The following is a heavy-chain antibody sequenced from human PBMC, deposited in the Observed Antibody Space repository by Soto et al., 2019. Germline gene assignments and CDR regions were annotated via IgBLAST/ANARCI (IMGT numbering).Heavy chain of an antibody. CDR2: TYYRSKWYN. J-gene: IGHJ6*02. D-gene: IGHD3-3*01. Sequence: SQTLSLTCAISGDSVSSNSAAWNWIRQSPSRGLEWLGRTYYRSKWYNDYAVSVKSRITINPDTSKNQFSLQLNSVTPEDTAVYYCARGESDFWSGWVPRTTEHYGMDVWGQGTTVTVSS. V-gene: IGHV6-1*01. CDR1: GDSVSSNSAA. CDR3: ARGESDFWSGWVPRTTEHYGMDV.